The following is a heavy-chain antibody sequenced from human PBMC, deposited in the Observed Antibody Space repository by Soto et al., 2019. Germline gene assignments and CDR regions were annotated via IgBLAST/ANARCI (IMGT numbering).Heavy chain of an antibody. CDR1: GFTFSSYA. CDR3: ASNTRYDPPDY. V-gene: IGHV3-23*01. D-gene: IGHD3-16*01. J-gene: IGHJ4*02. Sequence: EVQLLESGGGLVQPGGSLRLSCAASGFTFSSYAMSWVRQAPGKGLAWVSGISVSGGSTYYADSVKGRFTISRDNSKNTQYLQMNSLRAEDTAVYYCASNTRYDPPDYWGQGTLGTVSS. CDR2: ISVSGGST.